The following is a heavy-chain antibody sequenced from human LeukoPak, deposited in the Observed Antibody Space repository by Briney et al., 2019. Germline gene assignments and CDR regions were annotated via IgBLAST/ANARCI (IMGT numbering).Heavy chain of an antibody. CDR1: GGSFSGYY. Sequence: PSETLSLTCAVYGGSFSGYYWSWIRQPPGKGLEWIGEINHSGSTNYNPSLKSRVTISVDTSKNQFSLKLSSVTAADTAVYYCAREDPYYHYGMDVWGQGTTVTVSS. CDR2: INHSGST. V-gene: IGHV4-34*01. J-gene: IGHJ6*02. CDR3: AREDPYYHYGMDV.